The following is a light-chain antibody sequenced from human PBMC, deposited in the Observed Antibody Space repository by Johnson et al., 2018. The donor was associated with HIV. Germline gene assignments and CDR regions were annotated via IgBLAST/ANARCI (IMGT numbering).Light chain of an antibody. CDR1: SSNIGNNY. CDR2: DNN. CDR3: GTWDFSLSARV. Sequence: QSVLTQPPSVSAAPGQKVTISCSGSSSNIGNNYVSWYQQLPGTAPKLLIYDNNKRPSGIPDRFSGSKSGTSATLGITGVQTGDEADYYCGTWDFSLSARVFGTGTKVTVL. J-gene: IGLJ1*01. V-gene: IGLV1-51*01.